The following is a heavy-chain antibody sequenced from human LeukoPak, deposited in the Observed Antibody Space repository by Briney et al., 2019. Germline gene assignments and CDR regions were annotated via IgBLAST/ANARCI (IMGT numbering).Heavy chain of an antibody. CDR2: ISGSGGST. J-gene: IGHJ3*02. Sequence: GGSLRLSCAASGFTFSSYAMSWVRQAPGKGLEWVSAISGSGGSTYYADSVKGRFTISRDNSKNTLYLQMNSLRAEDTAVYYCAFRIVVVPAGQGAFDIWGQGTMVTVSS. V-gene: IGHV3-23*01. CDR1: GFTFSSYA. CDR3: AFRIVVVPAGQGAFDI. D-gene: IGHD2-2*01.